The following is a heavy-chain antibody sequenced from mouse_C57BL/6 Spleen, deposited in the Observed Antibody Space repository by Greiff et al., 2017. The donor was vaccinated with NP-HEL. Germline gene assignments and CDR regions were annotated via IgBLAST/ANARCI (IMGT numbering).Heavy chain of an antibody. D-gene: IGHD4-1*01. V-gene: IGHV1-69*01. CDR2: IDPSDSYT. J-gene: IGHJ2*01. CDR3: ARSRTGSDY. Sequence: VKLQQPGAELVMPGASVKLSCKASGYTFTSYWMHWVKQRPGQGLEWIGEIDPSDSYTNYNQKFKGKSTLTVDKSSSTAYMQLSSLTSEDSAVYYCARSRTGSDYWGQGTTLTVSS. CDR1: GYTFTSYW.